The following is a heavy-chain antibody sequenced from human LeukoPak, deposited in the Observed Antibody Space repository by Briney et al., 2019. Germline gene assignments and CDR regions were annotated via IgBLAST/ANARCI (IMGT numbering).Heavy chain of an antibody. CDR2: LIGSNGAT. CDR3: AKGAYDYIEMGYFDS. Sequence: GGSLRLSCAASGFIFSGYWMNWVRQAPGKGLEWASILIGSNGATDYADSVKGRFTISRDNSKNTLYLQMNSLRAEDTAIYYCAKGAYDYIEMGYFDSWGRGTLVTVSS. J-gene: IGHJ4*02. CDR1: GFIFSGYW. D-gene: IGHD5-12*01. V-gene: IGHV3-23*01.